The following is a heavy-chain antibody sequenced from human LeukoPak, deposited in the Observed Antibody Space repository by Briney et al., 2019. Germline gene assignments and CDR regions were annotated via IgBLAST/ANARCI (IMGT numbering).Heavy chain of an antibody. Sequence: ASVKVSCKASGYTFTGYYMHWVRQAPGQGLEWMGWINPNSGGTNYAQKFRDRVTMTRDTSISTAYMELSRLRSDDAAVYYCARATMVRGVTWGQGTLVTVSS. J-gene: IGHJ4*02. D-gene: IGHD3-10*01. V-gene: IGHV1-2*02. CDR1: GYTFTGYY. CDR3: ARATMVRGVT. CDR2: INPNSGGT.